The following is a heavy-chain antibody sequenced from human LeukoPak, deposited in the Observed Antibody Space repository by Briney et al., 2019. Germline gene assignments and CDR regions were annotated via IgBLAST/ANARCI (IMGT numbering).Heavy chain of an antibody. CDR1: GFTFSSYG. D-gene: IGHD2-8*01. J-gene: IGHJ6*03. V-gene: IGHV3-30*18. CDR3: ENGYCTNGVCYPYYYYYMDV. CDR2: ISYDGSNQ. Sequence: PGGSLRLSCAASGFTFSSYGMHGVRQAPGKGVEWVAVISYDGSNQYYAASVKGRFTLSRDNSKNTLFLQMNSLRAEDAAVYYGENGYCTNGVCYPYYYYYMDVRGKGTTVTVSS.